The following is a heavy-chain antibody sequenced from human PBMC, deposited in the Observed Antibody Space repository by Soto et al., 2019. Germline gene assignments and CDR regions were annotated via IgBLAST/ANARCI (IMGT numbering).Heavy chain of an antibody. Sequence: SETLSLTCTVSGGSISSYYWSWIRQPPGKGLEWIGYIYYSGSTNYNPSLKSRVTISVDTSKNQFSLKLSSVTAADTAVYYCAREEVGAVRGYSGYDFIPDYYYMDVWGKGTTVTVSS. J-gene: IGHJ6*03. D-gene: IGHD5-12*01. V-gene: IGHV4-59*01. CDR3: AREEVGAVRGYSGYDFIPDYYYMDV. CDR1: GGSISSYY. CDR2: IYYSGST.